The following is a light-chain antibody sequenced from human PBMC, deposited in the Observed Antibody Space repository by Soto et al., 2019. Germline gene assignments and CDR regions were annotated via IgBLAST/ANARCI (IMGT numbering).Light chain of an antibody. Sequence: QSALTQPRSVSGSPGQSVTISCTGTSIDVGDSDFVSWYQQHPGKAPKLMIYVVTKRPSGVPDRFSGSKSGNTASLTISGLQDEDEADYYCSSFAATHTYIFGT. CDR2: VVT. CDR1: SIDVGDSDF. J-gene: IGLJ1*01. V-gene: IGLV2-11*01. CDR3: SSFAATHTYI.